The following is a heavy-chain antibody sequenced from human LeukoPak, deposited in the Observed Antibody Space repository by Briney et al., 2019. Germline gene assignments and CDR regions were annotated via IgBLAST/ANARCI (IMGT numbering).Heavy chain of an antibody. CDR2: IYYSGST. Sequence: SETLSLTCTVSGGSISSGGYYWSWIRQPPGKGLEWIGYIYYSGSTNYNPSLKSRVTISVDTSKNQFSLKLSSVTAADTAVYYCARGVDTAMVTAPGFDYWGQGTLVTVSS. V-gene: IGHV4-61*08. CDR3: ARGVDTAMVTAPGFDY. J-gene: IGHJ4*02. D-gene: IGHD5-18*01. CDR1: GGSISSGGYY.